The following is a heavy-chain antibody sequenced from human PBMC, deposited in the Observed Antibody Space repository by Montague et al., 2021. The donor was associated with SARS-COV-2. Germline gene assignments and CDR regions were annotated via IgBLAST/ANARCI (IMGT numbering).Heavy chain of an antibody. J-gene: IGHJ4*02. CDR3: VRYSGWFYFDF. D-gene: IGHD6-19*01. Sequence: CAISGDSVSSHSVAWSWHRQSPSRRLEWLGSTYYRSKWDSDYAPSVRGRLTVNPDASKNEFSLELNYVTPEDTAVYYCVRYSGWFYFDFWGQGTLVTVSS. CDR2: TYYRSKWDS. CDR1: GDSVSSHSVA. V-gene: IGHV6-1*01.